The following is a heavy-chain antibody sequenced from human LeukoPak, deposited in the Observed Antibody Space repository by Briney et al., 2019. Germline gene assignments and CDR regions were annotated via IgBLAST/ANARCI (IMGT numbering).Heavy chain of an antibody. V-gene: IGHV1-69*01. CDR3: AGELRGDYFDY. D-gene: IGHD1-26*01. CDR2: IIPIFGTA. Sequence: SVKVSCKASGGTFSSYAISWVRQAPGQGPEWMGGIIPIFGTANYAQKFQGRVTITADESTSTAYMELSSLRSEDTAVYYCAGELRGDYFDYWGQGTLVTVSS. CDR1: GGTFSSYA. J-gene: IGHJ4*02.